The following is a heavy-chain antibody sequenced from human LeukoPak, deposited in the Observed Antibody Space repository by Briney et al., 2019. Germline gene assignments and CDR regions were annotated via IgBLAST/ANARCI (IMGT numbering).Heavy chain of an antibody. V-gene: IGHV1-69*13. CDR1: GGTFISYA. Sequence: GASVKVSCKASGGTFISYAISWVRQAPGQGLEWMGGIIPIFGTANYAQKFQGRVTITADESTSTAYMELSSLRSEDTAVYYCASRSYSGGFRYYYYYGMDVWGQGTTVTVSS. D-gene: IGHD2-15*01. CDR3: ASRSYSGGFRYYYYYGMDV. J-gene: IGHJ6*02. CDR2: IIPIFGTA.